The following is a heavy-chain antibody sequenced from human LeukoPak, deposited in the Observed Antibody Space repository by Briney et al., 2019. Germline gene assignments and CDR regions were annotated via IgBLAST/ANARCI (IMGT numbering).Heavy chain of an antibody. D-gene: IGHD6-13*01. Sequence: SETLSFTCTVSGGSISSYYWSWIRQPAGKGLEWIGRIYTSGSTNYNPSLKSRVTMSVDTSKNQFSLKLSSVTAADTAVYYCARDGYSSSLKGAFDIWGQGTMVTVSS. J-gene: IGHJ3*02. V-gene: IGHV4-4*07. CDR1: GGSISSYY. CDR3: ARDGYSSSLKGAFDI. CDR2: IYTSGST.